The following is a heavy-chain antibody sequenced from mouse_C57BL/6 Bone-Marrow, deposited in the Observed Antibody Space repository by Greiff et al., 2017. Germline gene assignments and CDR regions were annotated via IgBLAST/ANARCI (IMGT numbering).Heavy chain of an antibody. Sequence: QVQLQQPGAELVKPGASVKLSCKASGYTFTSYWMHWVKQRPGQGLEWIGMIHPNSGSTKYNEKFKSKATLTVDKSSSTAYMQLSSLTSEDSAVYYCARVGYSNFYFDYGDQGTTLTVS. V-gene: IGHV1-64*01. J-gene: IGHJ2*01. CDR3: ARVGYSNFYFDY. D-gene: IGHD2-5*01. CDR1: GYTFTSYW. CDR2: IHPNSGST.